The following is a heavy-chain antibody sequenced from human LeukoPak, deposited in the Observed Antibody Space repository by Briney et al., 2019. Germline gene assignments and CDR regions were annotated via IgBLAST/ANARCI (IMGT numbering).Heavy chain of an antibody. D-gene: IGHD6-6*01. V-gene: IGHV3-48*01. CDR2: ICSSSSTI. CDR3: ARGIAARPSSYYYYYMDV. CDR1: GLTFSSYT. J-gene: IGHJ6*03. Sequence: WGSLRLSCAASGLTFSSYTMSWVRQAPGKGLEWVSYICSSSSTIYYADSVKGRFTISRDNAKNSLYLQMNSLRAEDTAVYYCARGIAARPSSYYYYYMDVWGKGTTVTVSS.